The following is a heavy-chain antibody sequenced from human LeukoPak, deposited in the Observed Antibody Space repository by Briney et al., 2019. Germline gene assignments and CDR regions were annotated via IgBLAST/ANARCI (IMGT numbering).Heavy chain of an antibody. CDR2: ISWNSGSI. V-gene: IGHV3-9*01. J-gene: IGHJ4*02. CDR3: ARDGIAAAGPASDY. D-gene: IGHD6-13*01. Sequence: GGSLRLSCAASGFTFDDYAMHWVRQAPGKGLEWVSGISWNSGSIGYADSVKGRFTISRDDAKNSLYLQMNSLRAEDTAVYYCARDGIAAAGPASDYWGQGTLVTVSS. CDR1: GFTFDDYA.